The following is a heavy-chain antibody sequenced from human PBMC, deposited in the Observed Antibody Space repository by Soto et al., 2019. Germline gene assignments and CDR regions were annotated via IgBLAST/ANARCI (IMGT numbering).Heavy chain of an antibody. CDR1: GGSISSSSYY. Sequence: PSETLSLTCTVSGGSISSSSYYWGWIRQPPGKGLEWIGSIYYSGSTYYNPSLKSRVTISVDTSKNQFSLKLSSVTAADTAVYYCAIRIAAAGTFDYWGQGTLVTVSS. J-gene: IGHJ4*02. V-gene: IGHV4-39*01. CDR2: IYYSGST. CDR3: AIRIAAAGTFDY. D-gene: IGHD6-13*01.